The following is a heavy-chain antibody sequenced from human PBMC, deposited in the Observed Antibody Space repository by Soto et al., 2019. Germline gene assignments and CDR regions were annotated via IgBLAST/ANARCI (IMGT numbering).Heavy chain of an antibody. Sequence: PGGSLRLSCAASGFTFRSYTMYWVRKAPGKGPVWVSYISSSGPTISYADFVKGRFTISRANATNSLFLHMNSLRVEYPAEDYFARVMIVAGGEAFDIWGQGTMVTVS. J-gene: IGHJ3*02. CDR1: GFTFRSYT. CDR2: ISSSGPTI. D-gene: IGHD3-22*01. CDR3: ARVMIVAGGEAFDI. V-gene: IGHV3-48*01.